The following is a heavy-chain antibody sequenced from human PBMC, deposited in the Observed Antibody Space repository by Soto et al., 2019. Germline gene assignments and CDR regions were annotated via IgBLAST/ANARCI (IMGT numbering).Heavy chain of an antibody. J-gene: IGHJ6*03. CDR1: GFTFSSYA. CDR3: AKSYFPSTVTTWDYYYYMDV. Sequence: HLGGSLRLSCAASGFTFSSYAMSWVRQAPGKGLEWVSAISGSGGSTYYADSVKGRFTISRDNSKNTLYLQMNSLRAEDTAVYYCAKSYFPSTVTTWDYYYYMDVWGKETTVTVSS. V-gene: IGHV3-23*01. D-gene: IGHD4-4*01. CDR2: ISGSGGST.